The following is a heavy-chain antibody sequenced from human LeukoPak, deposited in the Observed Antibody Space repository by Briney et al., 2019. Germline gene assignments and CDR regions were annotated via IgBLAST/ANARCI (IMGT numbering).Heavy chain of an antibody. Sequence: GGSLRLSCAASGFTFSNYWMSWVRQAPGKGLEWVANIKQDGSEKYYVDSVKGRFTISRDNAKNSLYLQMNSLRAEDTAVYCCARGVMHQLLDSWGQGTLVTVSS. V-gene: IGHV3-7*01. J-gene: IGHJ4*02. CDR3: ARGVMHQLLDS. D-gene: IGHD2-2*01. CDR2: IKQDGSEK. CDR1: GFTFSNYW.